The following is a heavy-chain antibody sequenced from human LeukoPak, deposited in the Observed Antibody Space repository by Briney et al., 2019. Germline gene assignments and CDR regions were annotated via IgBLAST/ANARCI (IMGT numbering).Heavy chain of an antibody. CDR3: ARRRYYGSGSYSQGFVFDY. CDR2: INHSGST. J-gene: IGHJ4*02. CDR1: GGSISSYY. Sequence: SETLSLTCTVSGGSISSYYWSWIRQPPGKGLEWIGEINHSGSTNYNPSLKSRVTISVDTSKNQFSLKLSSVTAAHTAVYYCARRRYYGSGSYSQGFVFDYWGQGILVTVSS. D-gene: IGHD3-10*01. V-gene: IGHV4-34*01.